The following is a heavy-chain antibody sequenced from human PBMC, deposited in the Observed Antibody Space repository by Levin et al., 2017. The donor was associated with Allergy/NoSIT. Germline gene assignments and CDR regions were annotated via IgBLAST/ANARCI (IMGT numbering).Heavy chain of an antibody. CDR1: GFTFSDAW. CDR3: TTDEWD. J-gene: IGHJ4*02. D-gene: IGHD1-26*01. CDR2: IKSKSHGGTA. V-gene: IGHV3-15*01. Sequence: NSGGSLRLSCAASGFTFSDAWMSWVRQAPGKGLEWVGRIKSKSHGGTADYAAPVKGRFTISRDDSKYTLYLQMNSLKTEDTAVDYCTTDEWDWGQGTLITVSS.